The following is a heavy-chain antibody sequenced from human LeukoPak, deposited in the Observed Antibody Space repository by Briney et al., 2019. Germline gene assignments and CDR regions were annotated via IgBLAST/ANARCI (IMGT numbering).Heavy chain of an antibody. Sequence: AAVTVSFKASGYTFTIYGISWVRQAPGQGGEWMGWISAYNGNTNYSQKLQGRVTMTTDTSMSTAYMELRSLRSDDTAVYYCATSARYQTVWLLLGYFDYWGQGTLVTVSS. D-gene: IGHD3-22*01. CDR2: ISAYNGNT. V-gene: IGHV1-18*01. CDR1: GYTFTIYG. CDR3: ATSARYQTVWLLLGYFDY. J-gene: IGHJ4*02.